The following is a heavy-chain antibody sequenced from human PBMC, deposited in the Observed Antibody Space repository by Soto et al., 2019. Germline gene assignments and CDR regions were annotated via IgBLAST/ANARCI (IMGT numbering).Heavy chain of an antibody. J-gene: IGHJ5*02. CDR3: TRHGSGDYFLFDP. V-gene: IGHV3-74*01. Sequence: GGSLRLSCAASGFTFSSFWMHWVRQAPGKGLVWVSRASPDGTSTSYADSVKGRFTISRDNAKSTLYMQMNNLRAEDTAVYYCTRHGSGDYFLFDPWGQGTLVTVSS. CDR1: GFTFSSFW. CDR2: ASPDGTST. D-gene: IGHD4-17*01.